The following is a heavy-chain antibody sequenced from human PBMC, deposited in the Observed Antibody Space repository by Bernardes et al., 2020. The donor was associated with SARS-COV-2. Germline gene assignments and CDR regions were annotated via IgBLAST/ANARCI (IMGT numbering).Heavy chain of an antibody. CDR1: GFSFSDYW. V-gene: IGHV3-74*01. CDR3: ASGEHNYYYYYGMDV. D-gene: IGHD7-27*01. CDR2: INGGGSSV. J-gene: IGHJ6*02. Sequence: GGSLRLSCAASGFSFSDYWMHWVRQAPGKGLVWVSRINGGGSSVNYADSVKGRFTISRDNAKNSLYLQMNSLRAEDTAVYYCASGEHNYYYYYGMDVWGQGTTVTVSS.